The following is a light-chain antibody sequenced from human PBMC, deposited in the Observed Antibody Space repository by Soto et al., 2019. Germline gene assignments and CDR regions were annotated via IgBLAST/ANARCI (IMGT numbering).Light chain of an antibody. CDR1: GSNIGAGYD. J-gene: IGLJ1*01. Sequence: QSVLPQPPAVSGAPGQRVTISCTGSGSNIGAGYDVHWYQQLPGTAPKLLIFATINRPSGVPDRFSGSKSGTSASLAITGLRAEDEADYYCQSYDSSLSGYVFGTGTKVTVL. CDR2: ATI. V-gene: IGLV1-40*01. CDR3: QSYDSSLSGYV.